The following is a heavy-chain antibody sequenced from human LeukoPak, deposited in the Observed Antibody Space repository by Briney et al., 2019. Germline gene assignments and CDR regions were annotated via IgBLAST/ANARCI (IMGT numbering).Heavy chain of an antibody. CDR1: GFTFSNYA. CDR2: ISYDGINK. CDR3: ARDPYYDILTGYSLYGMDV. V-gene: IGHV3-30*04. J-gene: IGHJ6*04. Sequence: GGSLRLPCAASGFTFSNYAMHWVRQAPGKGLEWVAVISYDGINKYYADSVKGRFTISRDNSKNTLYLQMNSLRAEDTAVYYCARDPYYDILTGYSLYGMDVWGKGTTVTVSS. D-gene: IGHD3-9*01.